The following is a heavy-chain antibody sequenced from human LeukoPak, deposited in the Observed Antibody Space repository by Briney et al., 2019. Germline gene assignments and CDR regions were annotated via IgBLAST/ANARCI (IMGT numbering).Heavy chain of an antibody. CDR3: ARGDASLQRNDALDI. D-gene: IGHD3-16*01. CDR1: GFTFSTYA. Sequence: KPGGSLRLSCAASGFTFSTYATNWVRQAPGKGLEWVSSISVTSTHIYYAASVKGRFTVSRDNAKNSLTLQMKSLRAEDTALYYCARGDASLQRNDALDIWGQGTMVSVSS. CDR2: ISVTSTHI. J-gene: IGHJ3*02. V-gene: IGHV3-21*01.